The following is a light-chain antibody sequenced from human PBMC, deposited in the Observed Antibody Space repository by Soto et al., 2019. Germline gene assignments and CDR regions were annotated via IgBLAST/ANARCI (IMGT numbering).Light chain of an antibody. CDR3: LQDYTCPWT. V-gene: IGKV1-6*01. CDR2: GAS. J-gene: IGKJ1*01. CDR1: HDIGSD. Sequence: FGRPKPPSSLPLFLAYRCPITCVARHDIGSDLGWYQQKPGEAPELLLYGASTWRSGVPSRFSGSGSGTHFALTINSLQPEDSATYFCLQDYTCPWTFGQGTKVDIK.